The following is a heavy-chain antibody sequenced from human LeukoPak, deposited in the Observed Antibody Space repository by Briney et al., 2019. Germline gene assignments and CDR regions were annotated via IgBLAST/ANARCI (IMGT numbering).Heavy chain of an antibody. D-gene: IGHD2-2*01. V-gene: IGHV3-48*03. Sequence: GGSLRLSCAASGSTFSSYEMNWVRQAPGKGLEWVSYISSSGSTIYYADSVKGRFTISRDNAKNSLYLQMNSLRAEDTAVYYCARDRGVPAAIFDYWGQGTLVTVSS. CDR3: ARDRGVPAAIFDY. CDR1: GSTFSSYE. CDR2: ISSSGSTI. J-gene: IGHJ4*02.